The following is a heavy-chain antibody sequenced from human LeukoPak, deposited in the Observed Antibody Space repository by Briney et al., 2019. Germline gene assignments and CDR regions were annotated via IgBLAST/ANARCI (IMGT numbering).Heavy chain of an antibody. CDR1: GFTFSNAW. V-gene: IGHV3-15*01. J-gene: IGHJ4*02. CDR2: IKSKTDGGTT. CDR3: TTGILVGYCSGGSCYVPN. Sequence: GGSLRLSCAASGFTFSNAWMSWVRQAPGKGLEWVGRIKSKTDGGTTDYAAPVKGRFTISRDDSKNTLYLQMNSLKTEDTAVYYCTTGILVGYCSGGSCYVPNWGQGTLVTVSS. D-gene: IGHD2-15*01.